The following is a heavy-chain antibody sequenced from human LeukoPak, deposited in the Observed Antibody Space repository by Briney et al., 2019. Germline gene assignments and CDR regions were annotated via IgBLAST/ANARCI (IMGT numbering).Heavy chain of an antibody. Sequence: PSETLSLTCTASGGSISSHYWTWIRQPAGKGLEWVGRIYSSGNTNYNPSLNSRVTMSLDTSKNQFSLNLTSVPAADTAVYYCAREKELLRRDAFDIWGLGTMVTVSS. CDR1: GGSISSHY. CDR2: IYSSGNT. CDR3: AREKELLRRDAFDI. J-gene: IGHJ3*02. D-gene: IGHD3-10*01. V-gene: IGHV4-4*07.